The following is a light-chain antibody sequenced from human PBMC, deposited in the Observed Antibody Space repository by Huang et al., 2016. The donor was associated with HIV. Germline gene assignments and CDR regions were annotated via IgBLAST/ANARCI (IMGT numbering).Light chain of an antibody. J-gene: IGKJ2*01. CDR3: QQYDNWPPYT. V-gene: IGKV3-15*01. CDR2: GAS. CDR1: QSVSRK. Sequence: EIVLTQSPATLSVSPGERATLSCRASQSVSRKLAWYQHKPGQSPRLLIHGASTRATGVPARCSGSGSGTEFTLTISSLQSEDFAVYYCQQYDNWPPYTFGQGTKLEIK.